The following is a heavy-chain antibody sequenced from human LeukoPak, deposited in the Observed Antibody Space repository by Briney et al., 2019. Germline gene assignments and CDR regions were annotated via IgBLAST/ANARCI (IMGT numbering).Heavy chain of an antibody. CDR3: ARGRDSGSYYYYYYYYGMYV. CDR1: GYTFTSYD. V-gene: IGHV1-8*01. Sequence: ASVKVSCKASGYTFTSYDINWVRQATGQGLEWMGWMNPNSGNTGYAQKFQGRVTMTRNTSISTAYMELSSLRSEDTAVYYCARGRDSGSYYYYYYYYGMYVWGQGTAVTVSS. D-gene: IGHD1-26*01. CDR2: MNPNSGNT. J-gene: IGHJ6*02.